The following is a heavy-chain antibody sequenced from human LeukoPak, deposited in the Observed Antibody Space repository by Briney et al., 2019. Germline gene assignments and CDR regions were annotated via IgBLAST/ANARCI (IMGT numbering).Heavy chain of an antibody. V-gene: IGHV3-23*01. D-gene: IGHD6-13*01. Sequence: GGSLRLSCAASGFTFSSYAMSWVRQAPGKGLEWVSAISGSGGSTYYADSVKGRFTISRDNSKNTLYLQMNSLRAEDTAVYYCAKGGYSSSWHYYDYWGQGTLVTVSS. CDR3: AKGGYSSSWHYYDY. CDR1: GFTFSSYA. CDR2: ISGSGGST. J-gene: IGHJ4*02.